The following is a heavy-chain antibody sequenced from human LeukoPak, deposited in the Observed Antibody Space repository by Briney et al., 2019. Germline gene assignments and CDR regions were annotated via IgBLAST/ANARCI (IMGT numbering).Heavy chain of an antibody. V-gene: IGHV1-8*01. D-gene: IGHD1-26*01. CDR1: GYTFTSYD. CDR3: ARVVDRGYYYYYYYMDV. CDR2: MNPNSGNT. Sequence: ASVKVSCKASGYTFTSYDINWVRQATGQGLEWMGWMNPNSGNTGYAQKFQGRVTMTRNTSISTAYMELSSLRSEDTAVYYCARVVDRGYYYYYYYMDVWGKGTTVTISS. J-gene: IGHJ6*03.